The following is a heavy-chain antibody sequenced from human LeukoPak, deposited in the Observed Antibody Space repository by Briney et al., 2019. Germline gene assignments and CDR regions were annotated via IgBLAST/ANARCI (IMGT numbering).Heavy chain of an antibody. V-gene: IGHV3-48*01. CDR3: ATDRYSTFDY. J-gene: IGHJ4*02. CDR1: GFTFSSYS. D-gene: IGHD6-13*01. Sequence: PGGSLRLSCAASGFTFSSYSMNWVRQAPGKGLEWVSYISSSSGTVYYADSVKGRFTISRDNAKNSLYLQMNSLRAEDTAVYYCATDRYSTFDYWGQGILVTVSS. CDR2: ISSSSGTV.